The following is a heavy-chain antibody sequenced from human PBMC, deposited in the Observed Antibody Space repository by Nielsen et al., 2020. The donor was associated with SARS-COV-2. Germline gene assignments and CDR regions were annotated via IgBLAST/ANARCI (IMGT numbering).Heavy chain of an antibody. CDR3: ARDGIPTMITFGGDSGDYYFDY. D-gene: IGHD3-16*01. V-gene: IGHV3-21*01. J-gene: IGHJ4*02. CDR1: GFTFSSYS. Sequence: GGSLRLSCAASGFTFSSYSMNWVRQAPGKGLEWVSSISSSSSYIYYADSVKGRFTISRDNAKNSLYLQMNSLRAEDTAVYYCARDGIPTMITFGGDSGDYYFDYWGQGTLVTVSS. CDR2: ISSSSSYI.